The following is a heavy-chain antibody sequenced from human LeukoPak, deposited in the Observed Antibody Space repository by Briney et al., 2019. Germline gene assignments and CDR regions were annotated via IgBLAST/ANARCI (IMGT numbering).Heavy chain of an antibody. CDR3: ARSGYCSSTSCDGYYYYYGIDV. CDR1: GYTFTSYD. J-gene: IGHJ6*02. V-gene: IGHV1-8*01. CDR2: MNPNSGNT. Sequence: ASVKVTCKASGYTFTSYDINWVRQATGQGLEWMGWMNPNSGNTGYAQKFQGRVTMTRNTSISTAYMELSSLRSEDTAVYYCARSGYCSSTSCDGYYYYYGIDVWGQGTTVTVSS. D-gene: IGHD2-2*03.